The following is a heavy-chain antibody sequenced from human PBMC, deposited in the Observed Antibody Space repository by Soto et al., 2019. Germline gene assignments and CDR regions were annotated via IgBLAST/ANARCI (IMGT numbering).Heavy chain of an antibody. CDR2: MYESGSA. CDR3: AGSPIIAAAGTRMGWFDP. Sequence: QVQLQQWGAGLLKPSETLSLTCAVYGGSFSGYYWTWIRQPPGKGLEWMGEMYESGSANYNPSLKSRVTISLATPKNQFSLRLSSVTAADTAVYYCAGSPIIAAAGTRMGWFDPWGQGTLVTVSS. J-gene: IGHJ5*02. D-gene: IGHD6-13*01. V-gene: IGHV4-34*01. CDR1: GGSFSGYY.